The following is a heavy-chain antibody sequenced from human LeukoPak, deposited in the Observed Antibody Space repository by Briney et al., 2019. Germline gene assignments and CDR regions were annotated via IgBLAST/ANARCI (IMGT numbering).Heavy chain of an antibody. CDR2: INPNSGGT. CDR1: GYTFTGYY. D-gene: IGHD1-26*01. CDR3: ARAYPYSGSYYFDH. V-gene: IGHV1-2*02. Sequence: ASVKVSCKASGYTFTGYYMHWVRQAPGQGLEWMGWINPNSGGTNYARKFQGRVTMTRDTSISTAYMELSRLRPDDTAVYYCARAYPYSGSYYFDHWGQGTLVTVSS. J-gene: IGHJ4*02.